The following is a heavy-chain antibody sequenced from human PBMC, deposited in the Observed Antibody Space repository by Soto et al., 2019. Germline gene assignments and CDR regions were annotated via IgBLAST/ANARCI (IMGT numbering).Heavy chain of an antibody. CDR1: GYTFNTYD. D-gene: IGHD3-22*01. CDR2: MNPESGST. V-gene: IGHV1-8*01. J-gene: IGHJ6*02. CDR3: ARSGGSGYYSAHYYGMDV. Sequence: QEQLVQSGAEVKKPGASVKISCKASGYTFNTYDINWVRQATGQGLEWMGWMNPESGSTGFAQSFQGRITLTRNTSLNTVYMEVSSLTNEDTAVYFCARSGGSGYYSAHYYGMDVWGPGNTVTVSS.